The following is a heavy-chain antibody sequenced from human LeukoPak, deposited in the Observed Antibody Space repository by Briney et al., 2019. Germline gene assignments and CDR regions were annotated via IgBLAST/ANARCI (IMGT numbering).Heavy chain of an antibody. Sequence: SGPTLVKPRQTLRLTCTFSGFSFSSGGRGVGWIRQPPGKAREWLGVIYENDEKLYSSSLKHRITITQDSSRKQVVLTMANMDHVDTATYYCAHRHRGVASDIWGQGTMVTVSS. CDR3: AHRHRGVASDI. D-gene: IGHD2-15*01. V-gene: IGHV2-5*01. CDR1: GFSFSSGGRG. J-gene: IGHJ3*02. CDR2: IYENDEK.